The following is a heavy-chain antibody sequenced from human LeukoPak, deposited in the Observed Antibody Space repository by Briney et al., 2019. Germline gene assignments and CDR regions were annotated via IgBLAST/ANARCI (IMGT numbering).Heavy chain of an antibody. D-gene: IGHD6-19*01. CDR2: IYSGATT. CDR3: ARLSGWFDY. V-gene: IGHV3-53*01. CDR1: GFAVSTNY. Sequence: GGSLRLSCAASGFAVSTNYMSWLRQAPGKGLEWVSLIYSGATTYYAESVKGRFTISRDNSKNTLYLQMNSLRAEDTAVYYCARLSGWFDYWGQGTLVTVSS. J-gene: IGHJ4*02.